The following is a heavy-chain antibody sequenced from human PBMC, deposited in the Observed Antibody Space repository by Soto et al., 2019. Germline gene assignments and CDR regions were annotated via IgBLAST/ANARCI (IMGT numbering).Heavy chain of an antibody. D-gene: IGHD3-22*01. CDR2: IRGNGNNK. V-gene: IGHV3-30*02. CDR3: AKEWVYDSSGWSFDY. Sequence: GGSLRLSCAASGFTFSSYAMPWVRQVPGKGLDWVSSIRGNGNNKYYADSVKGRFTISRDNSKNTLYLQMNSLRAEDTAVYYCAKEWVYDSSGWSFDYWGQGTLVTVSS. CDR1: GFTFSSYA. J-gene: IGHJ4*02.